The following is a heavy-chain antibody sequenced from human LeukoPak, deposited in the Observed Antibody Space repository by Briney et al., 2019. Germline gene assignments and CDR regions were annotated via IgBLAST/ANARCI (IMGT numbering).Heavy chain of an antibody. J-gene: IGHJ4*02. CDR3: ASNWSCDY. Sequence: GGSLRLSCAASGFTFSSYAMHWVRQAPGKGLEWVAVISYDGSNKYYADSVKGRFTISRDNSKNTLYLQMNSLRAEDTAVYYCASNWSCDYWGQGTLVTVSS. V-gene: IGHV3-30*04. CDR2: ISYDGSNK. CDR1: GFTFSSYA. D-gene: IGHD1-1*01.